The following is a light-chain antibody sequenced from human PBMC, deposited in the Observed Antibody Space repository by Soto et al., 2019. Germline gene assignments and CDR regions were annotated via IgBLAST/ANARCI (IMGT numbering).Light chain of an antibody. CDR1: QTTNNY. Sequence: DIQMTQSPSSLSASVGDRVTITCRASQTTNNYLNWYQLKPGKAPKLLVYAASSLQSGVPSRFSGSASETDFTLTISSLRPEDFATYFCQQYYTTPRTFGQGTKVDIK. V-gene: IGKV1-39*01. CDR2: AAS. CDR3: QQYYTTPRT. J-gene: IGKJ1*01.